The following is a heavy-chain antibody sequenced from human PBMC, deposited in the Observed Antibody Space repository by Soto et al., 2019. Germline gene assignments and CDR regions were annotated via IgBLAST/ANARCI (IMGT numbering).Heavy chain of an antibody. Sequence: PSETLSLTCAVSGYSIISDNWWGWIRQSPRRGLEWIGYIFYTGSTYRNPSLERRVTMSVDTSKNQFSLSLSSVTAADTAVYYCARRETYFAFDGWGQGTLVTVSS. CDR3: ARRETYFAFDG. CDR1: GYSIISDNW. J-gene: IGHJ4*02. D-gene: IGHD1-26*01. V-gene: IGHV4-28*01. CDR2: IFYTGST.